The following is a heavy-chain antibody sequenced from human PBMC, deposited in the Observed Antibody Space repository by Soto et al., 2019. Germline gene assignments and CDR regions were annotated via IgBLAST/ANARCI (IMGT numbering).Heavy chain of an antibody. V-gene: IGHV4-34*01. D-gene: IGHD4-17*01. CDR2: INHSGST. Sequence: SETLSLTCAVYGGSFSGYYWSWIRQPPGKGLEWIGEINHSGSTNYNPSLKSRVTISVDTSKNQFSLKLSSVTAADTAVYFCARGLRTVTTGRFDYWGQGTLVTVSS. CDR1: GGSFSGYY. CDR3: ARGLRTVTTGRFDY. J-gene: IGHJ4*02.